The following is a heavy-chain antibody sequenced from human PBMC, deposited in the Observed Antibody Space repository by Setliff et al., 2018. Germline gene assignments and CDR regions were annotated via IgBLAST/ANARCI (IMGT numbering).Heavy chain of an antibody. CDR1: GYTFTSYA. CDR3: ARALGYCSRTSCYADAFDI. D-gene: IGHD2-2*01. V-gene: IGHV1-18*01. CDR2: INAYNGNT. Sequence: ASVKVSCKASGYTFTSYAMHWVRQAPGQRLEWMGWINAYNGNTNYAQKLQGRVTMTTDTSTSTAYMELRSLRSDDTAVYYCARALGYCSRTSCYADAFDIWGQGTMVTVSS. J-gene: IGHJ3*02.